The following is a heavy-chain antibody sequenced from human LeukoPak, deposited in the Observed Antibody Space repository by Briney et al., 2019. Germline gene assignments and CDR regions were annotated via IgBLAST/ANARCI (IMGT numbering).Heavy chain of an antibody. V-gene: IGHV4-4*07. CDR3: ARFVYYDSSGYNYFDY. CDR1: GGSISSYY. J-gene: IGHJ4*02. Sequence: SETLSLTCTVSGGSISSYYWSWIRQPAGKGLEWIGRIYTSGSTNYNPSLKSRVTISVDTSKNQFSLKLSSVTAADTAVYYCARFVYYDSSGYNYFDYWGQGTLVTVSS. D-gene: IGHD3-22*01. CDR2: IYTSGST.